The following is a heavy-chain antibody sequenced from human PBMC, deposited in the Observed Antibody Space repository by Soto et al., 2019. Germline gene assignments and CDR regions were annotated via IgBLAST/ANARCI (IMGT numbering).Heavy chain of an antibody. V-gene: IGHV3-33*01. D-gene: IGHD3-3*01. CDR3: ARESYTICGVVPAQENNFDY. CDR2: IWYDGSNK. CDR1: GFTFSSYG. J-gene: IGHJ4*02. Sequence: QVQLVESGGGVVQPGRSLRLSCAASGFTFSSYGMHWVRQAPGKGLEWVAVIWYDGSNKYYADSVKGRFTISRDNSKNTLYMQRSSLRAEDTAVYYCARESYTICGVVPAQENNFDYWGQGTLVTDSS.